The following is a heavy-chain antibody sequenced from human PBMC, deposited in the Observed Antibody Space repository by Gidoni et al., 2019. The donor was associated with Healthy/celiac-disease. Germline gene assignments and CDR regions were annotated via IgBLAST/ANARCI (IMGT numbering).Heavy chain of an antibody. CDR2: INHSGST. D-gene: IGHD2-2*01. V-gene: IGHV4-34*01. Sequence: DGLEWIGEINHSGSTNYNPSLKSRVTISVDTSKNQFSLKLSSVTAADTAVYYCARGLRECSSTSCPKNYYYYYGMDVWGQGTTVTVSS. J-gene: IGHJ6*02. CDR3: ARGLRECSSTSCPKNYYYYYGMDV.